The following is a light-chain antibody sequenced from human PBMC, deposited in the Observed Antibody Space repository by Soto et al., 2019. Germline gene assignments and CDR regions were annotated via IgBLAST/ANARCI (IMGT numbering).Light chain of an antibody. CDR3: QQYALWRT. CDR2: GAS. J-gene: IGKJ1*01. Sequence: IVMTQSPVTLSVSPGERATLSCRASQGISNKLAWYQQKPGQAPRLLIYGASTRAAGVPARYSGSGSGAEFTLTSSSLPSEDFAGYFCQQYALWRTFGQGAKVE. V-gene: IGKV3-15*01. CDR1: QGISNK.